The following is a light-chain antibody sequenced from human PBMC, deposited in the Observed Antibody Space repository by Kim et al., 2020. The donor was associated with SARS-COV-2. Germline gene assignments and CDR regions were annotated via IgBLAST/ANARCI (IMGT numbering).Light chain of an antibody. J-gene: IGKJ4*01. CDR1: QDISSN. CDR2: GAS. CDR3: QQYDIWPSLT. Sequence: EIVMTQSPATLSASAGDRVILSCRASQDISSNLAWYQQKPGQAPRLLIYGASIRATGVPARFSGSGSGTEFTLIISSLQSEDFAVYYCQQYDIWPSLTFGGGTKVDIK. V-gene: IGKV3-15*01.